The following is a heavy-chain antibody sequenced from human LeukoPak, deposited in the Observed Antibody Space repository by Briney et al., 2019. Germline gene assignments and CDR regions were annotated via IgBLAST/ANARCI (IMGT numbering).Heavy chain of an antibody. Sequence: PGGSLRLSCAASGFTVSSNYMSWVRQAPGKGLEWVSVIYSGGSAYYADSVKGRFTISRDSSKNTLHLQMNSLRAEDTAVYYCARVPSSGDYVAAFDVWGQGTMVTVSS. V-gene: IGHV3-66*01. J-gene: IGHJ3*01. CDR1: GFTVSSNY. CDR3: ARVPSSGDYVAAFDV. D-gene: IGHD3-22*01. CDR2: IYSGGSA.